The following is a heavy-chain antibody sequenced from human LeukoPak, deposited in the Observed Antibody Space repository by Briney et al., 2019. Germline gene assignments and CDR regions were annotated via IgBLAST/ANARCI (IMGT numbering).Heavy chain of an antibody. J-gene: IGHJ4*02. Sequence: PSGTLSLTCTVSGGSISSYYWSWIRQPPGKGLEWIGYIYYSGSTNYNPSLKSRVTISVDTSKNQFSLKLSSVTAADTAVYYCARGLMATINYFDYWGQGTLVTVSS. D-gene: IGHD5-24*01. V-gene: IGHV4-59*01. CDR3: ARGLMATINYFDY. CDR2: IYYSGST. CDR1: GGSISSYY.